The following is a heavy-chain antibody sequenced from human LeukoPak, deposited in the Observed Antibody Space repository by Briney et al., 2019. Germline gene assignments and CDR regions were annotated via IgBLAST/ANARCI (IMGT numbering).Heavy chain of an antibody. CDR1: GFTFSSHW. CDR2: IDGSST. CDR3: AKGTILARYSYVTY. J-gene: IGHJ4*02. Sequence: GGSLRLSCTASGFTFSSHWMHWVRQAPGKGLVWVSRIDGSSTNYADSVKGRFTISRDNAKDTLYLQMNSLRAEDTAVYYCAKGTILARYSYVTYWGQGTLVTVSS. V-gene: IGHV3-74*01. D-gene: IGHD5-18*01.